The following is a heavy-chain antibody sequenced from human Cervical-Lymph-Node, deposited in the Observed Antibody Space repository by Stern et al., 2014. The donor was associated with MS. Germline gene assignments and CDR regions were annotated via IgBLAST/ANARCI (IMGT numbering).Heavy chain of an antibody. CDR2: ITYSGSDT. V-gene: IGHV3-11*01. D-gene: IGHD3-9*01. J-gene: IGHJ4*02. CDR3: ATGVLPGYYTPEDY. Sequence: QVQLVESGGGLVKPGGSLRLSCAASGFTFSDYYMNWIRQAPGKGLEWISYITYSGSDTYYADSVKGRFTISRDNSKNSLYLQMNSLRVDDTAVYYCATGVLPGYYTPEDYWGQGTLVTVSS. CDR1: GFTFSDYY.